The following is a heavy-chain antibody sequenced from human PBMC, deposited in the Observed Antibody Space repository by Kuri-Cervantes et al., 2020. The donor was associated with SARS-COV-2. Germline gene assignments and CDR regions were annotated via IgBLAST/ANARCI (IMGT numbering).Heavy chain of an antibody. CDR2: IIPIFGTA. V-gene: IGHV1-69*06. CDR3: GTRLYDYVWGSYRSRPDY. J-gene: IGHJ4*02. CDR1: GGTFSSYA. D-gene: IGHD3-16*02. Sequence: SLKVSCKASGGTFSSYAISCVRQAPGQGLEWMGGIIPIFGTANYAQKFQGRVTITADKSTSTAYMELSSLRSEDTAMYYCGTRLYDYVWGSYRSRPDYWGQGTLVTVSS.